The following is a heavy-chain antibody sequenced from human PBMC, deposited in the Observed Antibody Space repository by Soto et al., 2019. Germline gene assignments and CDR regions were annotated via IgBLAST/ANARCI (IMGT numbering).Heavy chain of an antibody. CDR2: IYYSGST. Sequence: SETLSLTCTVSGGSISSGGYYWSWIRQHPGKGLEWIGYIYYSGSTYYNPSLKSRVTISVDTSKNQFSLKLSSVTAADTAVYYCAREPYYDFWSGYLWQPVDAFDIWGQGTMVTVSS. J-gene: IGHJ3*02. V-gene: IGHV4-31*03. CDR1: GGSISSGGYY. D-gene: IGHD3-3*01. CDR3: AREPYYDFWSGYLWQPVDAFDI.